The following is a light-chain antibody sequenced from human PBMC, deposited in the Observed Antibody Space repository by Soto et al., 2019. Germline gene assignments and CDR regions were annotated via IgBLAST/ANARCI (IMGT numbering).Light chain of an antibody. CDR3: SSFILSSNSLV. CDR2: EVS. J-gene: IGLJ3*02. Sequence: QSVLTQPASVSGSPGQSIAISCTGTSSDVGGYNYVSWYQQHPGKAPKLIIYEVSNRPSGISNRFSGSKSGNTAALTISGLQAEDEADYYCSSFILSSNSLVFGGGTKLTVL. V-gene: IGLV2-14*01. CDR1: SSDVGGYNY.